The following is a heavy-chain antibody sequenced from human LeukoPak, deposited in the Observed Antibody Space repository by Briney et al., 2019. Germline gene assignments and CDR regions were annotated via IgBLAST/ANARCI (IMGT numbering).Heavy chain of an antibody. CDR1: GYTFTGYY. J-gene: IGHJ5*02. V-gene: IGHV1-2*02. Sequence: ASVKVSCKASGYTFTGYYMHWVRQAPGQGLEWMGWINPNSGGTNYAQKFQGRVTMTRDTSISTAYMELSRLRSDDTAVYYCARVRGGSGSYYNPNWFDPWGQGTLVTVSS. CDR3: ARVRGGSGSYYNPNWFDP. CDR2: INPNSGGT. D-gene: IGHD3-10*01.